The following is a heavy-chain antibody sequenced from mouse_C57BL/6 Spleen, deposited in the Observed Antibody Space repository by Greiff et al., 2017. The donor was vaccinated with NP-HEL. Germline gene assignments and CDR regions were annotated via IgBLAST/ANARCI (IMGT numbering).Heavy chain of an antibody. J-gene: IGHJ2*01. CDR1: GYTFTDYE. V-gene: IGHV1-15*01. D-gene: IGHD2-1*01. CDR3: THYGNYEGY. Sequence: VQLQQSGAALVRPGASVTLSCKASGYTFTDYEMHWVKQTPVHGLEWIGAIDPETGGTAYNQKFKGKAILTADKSSSTAYMELRSLTSEDSAVYYCTHYGNYEGYWGQGTTLTVSS. CDR2: IDPETGGT.